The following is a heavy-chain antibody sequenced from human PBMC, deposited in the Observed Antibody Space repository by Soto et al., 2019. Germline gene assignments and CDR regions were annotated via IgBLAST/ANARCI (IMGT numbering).Heavy chain of an antibody. J-gene: IGHJ2*01. CDR2: ISVDGGRT. Sequence: EVQLVESGGGLVQPGGSLRLSCAASGFTFTSYYMHWVRQAPGKGLVWVSLISVDGGRTVYADSVRGRFTISRDNAKNTVYLKMNSLRAEDTAVYYCARDLDGDQDWYLDLWGRGTLVTVSS. CDR3: ARDLDGDQDWYLDL. D-gene: IGHD4-17*01. CDR1: GFTFTSYY. V-gene: IGHV3-74*03.